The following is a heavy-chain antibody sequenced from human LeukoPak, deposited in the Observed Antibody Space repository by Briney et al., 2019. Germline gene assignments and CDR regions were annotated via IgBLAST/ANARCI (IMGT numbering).Heavy chain of an antibody. CDR1: GYIFTRYD. CDR2: MNPNSGNT. Sequence: EASVKLSCKASGYIFTRYDILWVRQATGQGLEWMGWMNPNSGNTGYAQKFQGRVTMTRNTSISTAYMELSSLRSEDTAVYYWARGRVNYGYWGQGTLVTVSS. CDR3: ARGRVNYGY. J-gene: IGHJ4*02. D-gene: IGHD4-11*01. V-gene: IGHV1-8*01.